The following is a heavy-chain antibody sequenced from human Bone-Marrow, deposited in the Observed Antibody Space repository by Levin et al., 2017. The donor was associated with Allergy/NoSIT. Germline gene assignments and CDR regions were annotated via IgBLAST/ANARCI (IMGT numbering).Heavy chain of an antibody. CDR1: GYILTSYG. CDR3: ARVGGAEGTVTFDV. CDR2: ISGYKGNT. J-gene: IGHJ1*01. V-gene: IGHV1-18*01. D-gene: IGHD4-17*01. Sequence: PVASVKVSCKTSGYILTSYGVTWVRQAPGHGLEWMGWISGYKGNTNYAQKFQDRVTMTSDTSTTTTYMELRNLTSDDTAVYYCARVGGAEGTVTFDVWGQGTLVTVSS.